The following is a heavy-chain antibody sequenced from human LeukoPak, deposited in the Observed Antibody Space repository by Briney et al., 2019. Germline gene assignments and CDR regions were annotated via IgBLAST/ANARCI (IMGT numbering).Heavy chain of an antibody. J-gene: IGHJ5*02. V-gene: IGHV4-59*12. D-gene: IGHD5-24*01. CDR2: IYYSGST. CDR1: GGSISSYY. Sequence: KPSETLSLTCTVSGGSISSYYWNWIRQPPGKGLEWIGYIYYSGSTYYNPSLKSRVTISVDTSKNQFSLKLSSVTAADTAVYYCARDRRDGYNWFDPWGQGTLVTVSS. CDR3: ARDRRDGYNWFDP.